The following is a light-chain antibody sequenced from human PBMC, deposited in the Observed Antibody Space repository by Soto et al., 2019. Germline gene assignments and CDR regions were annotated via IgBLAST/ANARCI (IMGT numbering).Light chain of an antibody. V-gene: IGLV2-14*01. CDR1: SSDVGSYNY. CDR2: EVS. J-gene: IGLJ1*01. Sequence: QSALTQPASVSGSPGQSITISCTGTSSDVGSYNYVSWYQQHPGKAPKLMIYEVSNRPSGVSNRFSGSKSGNTASLAISGLQAEDEGDYYCSSYTSSSILGVFGTGTKLTVL. CDR3: SSYTSSSILGV.